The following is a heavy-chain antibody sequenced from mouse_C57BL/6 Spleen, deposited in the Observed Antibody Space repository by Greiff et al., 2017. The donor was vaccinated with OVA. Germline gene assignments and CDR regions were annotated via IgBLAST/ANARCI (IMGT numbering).Heavy chain of an antibody. D-gene: IGHD2-2*01. V-gene: IGHV3-6*01. CDR3: ASHYGYDVS. CDR2: ISYDGSN. Sequence: EVKVEESGPGLVKPSQSLSLTCSVTGYSITSGYYWNWIRQFPGNQLEWVGYISYDGSNNYNPSLKNRISITRDTSKNQFFLKLNSVTTEDTATYYCASHYGYDVSWGQGTTLTVSA. CDR1: GYSITSGYY. J-gene: IGHJ2*01.